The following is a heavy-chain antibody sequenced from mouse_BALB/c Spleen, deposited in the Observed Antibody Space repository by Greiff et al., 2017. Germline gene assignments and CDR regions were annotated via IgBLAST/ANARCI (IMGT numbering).Heavy chain of an antibody. Sequence: QVQLKESGPGLVAPSQSLSITCTVSGFSLTSYGVHWVRQPPGKGLEWLGVIWAGGSTNYNSALMSRLSISKDNSKSQVFLKMNSLQTDDTAMYYCAREGVITTVWFAYWGQGTLVTVSA. CDR3: AREGVITTVWFAY. V-gene: IGHV2-9*02. CDR2: IWAGGST. CDR1: GFSLTSYG. J-gene: IGHJ3*01. D-gene: IGHD2-4*01.